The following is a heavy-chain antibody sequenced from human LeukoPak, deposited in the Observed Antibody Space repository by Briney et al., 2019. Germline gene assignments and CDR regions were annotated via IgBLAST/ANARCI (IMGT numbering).Heavy chain of an antibody. CDR3: ARSTSCCYTAFDY. J-gene: IGHJ4*02. D-gene: IGHD2-2*01. V-gene: IGHV3-7*02. CDR1: GFTFSNYW. CDR2: IKEDGSEK. Sequence: GGSLRLSCAASGFTFSNYWMSWVRQAPGKGLKWVANIKEDGSEKYYAASVKGRFTISRDNAKNSLNLQMNSLRAEDTAVYYCARSTSCCYTAFDYWGQGTLVTVSS.